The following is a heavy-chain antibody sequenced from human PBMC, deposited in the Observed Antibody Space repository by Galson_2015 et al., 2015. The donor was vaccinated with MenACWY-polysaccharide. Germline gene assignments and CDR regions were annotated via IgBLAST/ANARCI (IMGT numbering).Heavy chain of an antibody. D-gene: IGHD2-2*01. J-gene: IGHJ5*02. CDR2: MNPNSGNT. CDR3: VAELYQLPYGWFDP. V-gene: IGHV1-8*01. Sequence: SVKVSCKASGYTFTSYDINWVRQATGHGLEWMGWMNPNSGNTGYAQKFQGRVTMTRNTSISTAYMELSSLTSEDTAVYYCVAELYQLPYGWFDPWGQGTLVTVSS. CDR1: GYTFTSYD.